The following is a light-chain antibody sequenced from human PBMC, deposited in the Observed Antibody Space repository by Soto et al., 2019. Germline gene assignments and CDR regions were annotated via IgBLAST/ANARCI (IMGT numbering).Light chain of an antibody. J-gene: IGLJ1*01. CDR1: SSDVGDYNY. CDR2: DVS. V-gene: IGLV2-11*01. CDR3: CSYAGSYSLYV. Sequence: QSALTQPRSVSGSPGQSVTISCNGTSSDVGDYNYVSWYQQHPGKAPKLMIYDVSNRASGIPDRFSGSKLGNTASLTISGPQAEDEADDYCCSYAGSYSLYVFGTGTKLTVL.